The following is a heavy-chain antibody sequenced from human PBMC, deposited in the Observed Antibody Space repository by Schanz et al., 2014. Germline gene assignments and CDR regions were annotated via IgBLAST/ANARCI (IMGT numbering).Heavy chain of an antibody. CDR1: GGSISRGFYS. CDR3: AREDRYYHGLDV. CDR2: IYYSGST. Sequence: QLQLQESGSGLVKPSQTLSLTCAVSGGSISRGFYSWNWIRQPPGRGLEWIGCIYYSGSTYYNPSLKTRVPISIDSSKAQFSLSLTSVTAADTAVYYCAREDRYYHGLDVWGQGTTVTVS. J-gene: IGHJ6*02. V-gene: IGHV4-30-2*01.